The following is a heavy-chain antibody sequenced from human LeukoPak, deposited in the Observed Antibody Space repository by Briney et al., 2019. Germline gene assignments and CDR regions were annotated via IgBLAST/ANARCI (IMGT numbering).Heavy chain of an antibody. CDR2: INHSGST. V-gene: IGHV4-34*01. J-gene: IGHJ2*01. D-gene: IGHD6-6*01. Sequence: SETLSLTCAVYGGSFSGYYWSWIRQPPGKGLEWIGEINHSGSTNYNPSLKSRVTISVDTSKNQISLKLSSVTAADAAVYYCARASHGWYFDLWGRGTLVTVSS. CDR3: ARASHGWYFDL. CDR1: GGSFSGYY.